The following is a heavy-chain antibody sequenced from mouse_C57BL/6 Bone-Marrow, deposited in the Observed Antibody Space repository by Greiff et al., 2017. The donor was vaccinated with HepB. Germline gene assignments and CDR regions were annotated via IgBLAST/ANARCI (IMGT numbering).Heavy chain of an antibody. CDR2: IYPGDGDT. CDR1: GYAFSSYW. J-gene: IGHJ4*01. V-gene: IGHV1-80*01. Sequence: VQRVESGAELVKPGASVKISCKASGYAFSSYWMNWVKQRPGKGLEWIGQIYPGDGDTNYNGKFKGKATLTADKSSSTAYMQLSSLTSEDSAVYFCASRGSNYDNYAMDYWGQGTSVTVSS. D-gene: IGHD2-5*01. CDR3: ASRGSNYDNYAMDY.